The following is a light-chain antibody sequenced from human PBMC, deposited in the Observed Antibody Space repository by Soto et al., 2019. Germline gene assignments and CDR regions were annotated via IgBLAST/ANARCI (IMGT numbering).Light chain of an antibody. CDR2: DTS. J-gene: IGKJ5*01. CDR3: QQYSNWPPIT. CDR1: QSVSIH. Sequence: ETVMTQSLGTLSVSLGERSTLSFRSSQSVSIHLAWYQQKPGQAPRLLIYDTSTRATGIPARFSGSGSGTEFTLTISSLQSEDFAVYYCQQYSNWPPITFGQGTRLEIK. V-gene: IGKV3-15*01.